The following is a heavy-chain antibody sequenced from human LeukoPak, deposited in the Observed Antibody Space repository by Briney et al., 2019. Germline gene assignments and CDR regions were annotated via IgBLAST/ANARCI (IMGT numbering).Heavy chain of an antibody. D-gene: IGHD3-22*01. J-gene: IGHJ3*02. CDR2: VSGGGDGT. V-gene: IGHV3-23*01. CDR3: ARDTMIVGLSDAFDI. Sequence: GGSLRLSCAASGFAFSNYAMRWVRQTPGKGLEWVSAVSGGGDGTYYADSVRGRFTISRDNSKNTLYLQMNSLRAEDTAVYYCARDTMIVGLSDAFDIWGQGTMVTVSS. CDR1: GFAFSNYA.